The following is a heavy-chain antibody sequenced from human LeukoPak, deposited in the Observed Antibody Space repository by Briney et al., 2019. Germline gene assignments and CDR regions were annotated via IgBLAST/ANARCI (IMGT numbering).Heavy chain of an antibody. J-gene: IGHJ4*02. V-gene: IGHV3-30*09. CDR1: GFTFSSYD. CDR3: ARANTPFADY. Sequence: GGSLRLSGAASGFTFSSYDMHWFRQAPGKGLEWVAVISYDGSNKYYADSVKGRFAISRDNSKNTVYLQMNSLRVEDTAVYYCARANTPFADYWGQGTLVTVSS. D-gene: IGHD2-2*02. CDR2: ISYDGSNK.